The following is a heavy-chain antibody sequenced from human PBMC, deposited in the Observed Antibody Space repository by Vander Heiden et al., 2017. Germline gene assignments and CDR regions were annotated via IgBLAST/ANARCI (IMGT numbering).Heavy chain of an antibody. CDR1: GFTLRGYW. V-gene: IGHV3-7*01. J-gene: IGHJ4*02. CDR2: IRDDGSAQ. Sequence: EVQLVESGGGLVEPGGSLRLACAASGFTLRGYWMTWVRQSPGRGLEWVASIRDDGSAQYYLDSVKGRFTISRDTAGNSLYLQMNSLRAEDTAVYYCARIQLYHGDYDYWGQGALVAVSS. D-gene: IGHD4-17*01. CDR3: ARIQLYHGDYDY.